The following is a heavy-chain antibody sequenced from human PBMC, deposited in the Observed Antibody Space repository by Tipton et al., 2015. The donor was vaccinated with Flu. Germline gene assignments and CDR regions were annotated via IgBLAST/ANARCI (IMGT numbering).Heavy chain of an antibody. CDR3: ARRVRGPQSRSTIDY. CDR1: GGSFSGYY. V-gene: IGHV4-34*01. Sequence: LRLSCAVYGGSFSGYYWSWIRQPPGKGLEWIGEINHSGSTNYNPSLKSRVTISVDTSKNQFSLKLSSVTAADTAVYYCARRVRGPQSRSTIDYWGQGTLVTVSS. D-gene: IGHD3-10*01. CDR2: INHSGST. J-gene: IGHJ4*02.